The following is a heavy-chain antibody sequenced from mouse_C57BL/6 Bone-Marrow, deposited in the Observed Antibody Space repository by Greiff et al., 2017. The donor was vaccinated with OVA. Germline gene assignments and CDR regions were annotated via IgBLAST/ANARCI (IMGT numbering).Heavy chain of an antibody. CDR2: ILPSIGRT. J-gene: IGHJ1*03. CDR3: AREGYNYDSSPPWSFDV. Sequence: QVQLQQSGSELRSPGSSVKLSCKDFDSEVFPIAYMSWVRQKPGHGFEWIGGILPSIGRTIYGEKFEDKATLDADTLSNTAYLELNSMTSEDSAISYCAREGYNYDSSPPWSFDVWGTGTTVTISS. D-gene: IGHD1-1*01. V-gene: IGHV15-2*01. CDR1: DSEVFPIAY.